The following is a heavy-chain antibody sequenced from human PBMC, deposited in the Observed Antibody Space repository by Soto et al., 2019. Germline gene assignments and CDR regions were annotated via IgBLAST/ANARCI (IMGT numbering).Heavy chain of an antibody. V-gene: IGHV4-59*01. CDR1: GGSISSYY. Sequence: PSETLSLTCTVSGGSISSYYWSWIRQPPGKGLEWIGYIYYSGSTNYNPSLKSRVTISVDTSKNQFSLKLSSVTAADTAVYYCARDGYGERGVNHWFDPWGQGNLESGSS. CDR3: ARDGYGERGVNHWFDP. J-gene: IGHJ5*02. D-gene: IGHD4-17*01. CDR2: IYYSGST.